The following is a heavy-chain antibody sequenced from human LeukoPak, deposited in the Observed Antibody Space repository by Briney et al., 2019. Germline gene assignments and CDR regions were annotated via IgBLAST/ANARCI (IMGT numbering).Heavy chain of an antibody. CDR3: AREGFGEFPPDY. D-gene: IGHD3-10*01. CDR1: GFTVSSNY. V-gene: IGHV3-53*01. J-gene: IGHJ4*02. CDR2: IYSGGST. Sequence: GGSLRLSCAASGFTVSSNYMSWVRQAPGKGLEWVSVIYSGGSTYYADSVKGRFTISRDNSKNTLYPQMNSLRAEDTAVYYCAREGFGEFPPDYWGQGTLVTVSS.